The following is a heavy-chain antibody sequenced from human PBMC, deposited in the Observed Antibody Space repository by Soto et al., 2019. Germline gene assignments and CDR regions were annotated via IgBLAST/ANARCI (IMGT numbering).Heavy chain of an antibody. CDR1: GGSISRYY. CDR3: ARDPGSGSYYGWFDP. CDR2: IYYSGST. V-gene: IGHV4-59*12. J-gene: IGHJ5*02. Sequence: QVQLQESGPGLVKPSETLSLTCTVSGGSISRYYWNWIRQPPGKGLEWIGYIYYSGSTNYNPSLKSRVAISVDTSKNPFALKLSSVTGADTAVYYCARDPGSGSYYGWFDPWGQGTLVTVSS. D-gene: IGHD3-10*01.